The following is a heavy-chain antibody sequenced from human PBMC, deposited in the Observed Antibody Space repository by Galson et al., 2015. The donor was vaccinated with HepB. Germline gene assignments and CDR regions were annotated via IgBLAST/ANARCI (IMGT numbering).Heavy chain of an antibody. CDR1: GYTFTSYA. Sequence: SVKVSCKASGYTFTSYAMHWVRQAPGQRLEWMGWINAGNGNTKYSQKFQGRVTITRDTSASTAYMELSSLRSEDTAVYYCATEELQWLVPRSAFDIWGQGTMVTVSS. D-gene: IGHD6-19*01. CDR2: INAGNGNT. J-gene: IGHJ3*02. V-gene: IGHV1-3*01. CDR3: ATEELQWLVPRSAFDI.